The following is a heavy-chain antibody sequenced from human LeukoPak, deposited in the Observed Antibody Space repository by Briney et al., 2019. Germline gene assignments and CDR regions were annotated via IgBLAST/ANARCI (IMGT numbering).Heavy chain of an antibody. D-gene: IGHD5-18*01. CDR3: ARDKSKGSSSGSLFDY. V-gene: IGHV3-7*01. Sequence: GGSLRLSCAASGFTFSTYYMSWVRQAPGKGLDWVANIKQDGSDKFYADSVKGRFTISRDNAKNSLYLQMDSLRAEDTAVYYCARDKSKGSSSGSLFDYWSQGTLVTVSS. CDR2: IKQDGSDK. CDR1: GFTFSTYY. J-gene: IGHJ4*02.